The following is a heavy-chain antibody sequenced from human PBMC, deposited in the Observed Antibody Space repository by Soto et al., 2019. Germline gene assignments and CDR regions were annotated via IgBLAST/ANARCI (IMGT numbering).Heavy chain of an antibody. Sequence: HVTLKESGPVLVKPTETLTLTCTVSGFSLSNGKVGVSWIQQPPGKALEWLAHIFSNDEKSYRTSLKSRLTISEDTSKSQVVLTMTNVDPVDTATYYCARILFGRSVAGGYFYMDVWGKGTTVTVSS. CDR2: IFSNDEK. J-gene: IGHJ6*03. D-gene: IGHD6-19*01. V-gene: IGHV2-26*01. CDR3: ARILFGRSVAGGYFYMDV. CDR1: GFSLSNGKVG.